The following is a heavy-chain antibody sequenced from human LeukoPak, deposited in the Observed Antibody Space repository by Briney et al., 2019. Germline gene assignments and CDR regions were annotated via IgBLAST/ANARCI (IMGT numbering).Heavy chain of an antibody. CDR1: GGSISNFH. D-gene: IGHD2-2*01. V-gene: IGHV4-4*07. CDR3: ARDPSYAYFDY. Sequence: SETLSLTCSVSGGSISNFHWSWIRQPAGKGLEWIGRMYTSGSTNYNPSLKSGVTMSVDTSKNHFSLKLNSVTAADTAVYYCARDPSYAYFDYWGQGTLVTVSS. CDR2: MYTSGST. J-gene: IGHJ4*02.